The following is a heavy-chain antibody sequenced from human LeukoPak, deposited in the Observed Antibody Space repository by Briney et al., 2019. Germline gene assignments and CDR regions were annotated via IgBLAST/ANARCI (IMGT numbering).Heavy chain of an antibody. CDR2: MNPSDGST. CDR3: ARELGTVGATRQPSKDAFDV. D-gene: IGHD1-26*01. V-gene: IGHV1-46*01. Sequence: GASVKVSCKASGYTFTNSYMHWARQAPGQGLEWMGVMNPSDGSTAYAQKFQGRVTMSGDTSTSTVYMELSSLTSEDTAVYYCARELGTVGATRQPSKDAFDVWGQGTMVIVSS. CDR1: GYTFTNSY. J-gene: IGHJ3*01.